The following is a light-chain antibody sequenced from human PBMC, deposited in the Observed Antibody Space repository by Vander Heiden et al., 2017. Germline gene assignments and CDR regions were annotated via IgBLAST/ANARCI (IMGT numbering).Light chain of an antibody. CDR3: QVWDATSGWV. CDR2: DDS. Sequence: SSVLTQPPSVSVAPGQTASFTCGGNKIGSKSVHWYQQTPGQAPVLVVYDDSDRPSGIPERFSGSNSGNTATLTISRVEAGDEADYYCQVWDATSGWVFGGRTTLTVL. CDR1: KIGSKS. V-gene: IGLV3-21*02. J-gene: IGLJ3*02.